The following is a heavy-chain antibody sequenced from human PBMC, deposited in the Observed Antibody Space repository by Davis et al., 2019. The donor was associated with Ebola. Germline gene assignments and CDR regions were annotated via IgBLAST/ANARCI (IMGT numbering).Heavy chain of an antibody. D-gene: IGHD3-22*01. V-gene: IGHV3-30-3*01. CDR3: VRGISPRIYYHSSGYYYDWFDP. Sequence: GESLKISCVTSQFTFRSYAMHWVRQAPGKGLEWVAVISYDGSNAYYAGSVKGRFTVSRDNSKNTLYLQMNSLKPEDTAVYYCVRGISPRIYYHSSGYYYDWFDPWGQGALVTVSS. CDR1: QFTFRSYA. CDR2: ISYDGSNA. J-gene: IGHJ5*02.